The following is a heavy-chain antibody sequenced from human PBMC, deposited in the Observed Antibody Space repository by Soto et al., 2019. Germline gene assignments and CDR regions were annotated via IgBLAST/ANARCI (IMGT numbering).Heavy chain of an antibody. D-gene: IGHD4-4*01. Sequence: QVQLVQSGAEMKEPGSSVKVSCKTSGGTFSSSAISWLRQAPGQGLEWMGGSIPLFRTPDYAQKFQGRVTIDADESTRTAYMELSSLRSEDTAVYYCARDNDRLQLGGNYYYILDVWGQGTTITVSS. J-gene: IGHJ6*02. CDR2: SIPLFRTP. CDR3: ARDNDRLQLGGNYYYILDV. CDR1: GGTFSSSA. V-gene: IGHV1-69*12.